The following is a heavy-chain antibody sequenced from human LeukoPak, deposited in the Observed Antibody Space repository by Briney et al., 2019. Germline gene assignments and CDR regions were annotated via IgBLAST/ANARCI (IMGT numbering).Heavy chain of an antibody. V-gene: IGHV1-2*02. CDR2: IDPRSGGT. CDR1: GCTFTDYY. J-gene: IGHJ4*02. Sequence: SVKVSCKASGCTFTDYYIDWVRRAPGQGLEWMGWIDPRSGGTRCTQKFQGRVTMTRDTSISTVYLDLSGMTFDDTALYYCATDNYGTLDYWGQGTLVTVSS. D-gene: IGHD3-16*01. CDR3: ATDNYGTLDY.